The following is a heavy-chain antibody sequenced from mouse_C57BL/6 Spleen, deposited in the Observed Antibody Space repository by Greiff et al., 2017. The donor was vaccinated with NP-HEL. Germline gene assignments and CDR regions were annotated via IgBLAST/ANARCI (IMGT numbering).Heavy chain of an antibody. Sequence: VQLQQSGAELVKPGASVKISCKASGYAFSSYWMNWVKQRPGKGLEWIGQIYPGDGDTNYNGKFKGKATLTADKSSSTAYMQLSSLTSEDSAVYFCAPYDYDDYAMDYWGQGTSVTVSS. V-gene: IGHV1-80*01. CDR3: APYDYDDYAMDY. D-gene: IGHD2-4*01. J-gene: IGHJ4*01. CDR2: IYPGDGDT. CDR1: GYAFSSYW.